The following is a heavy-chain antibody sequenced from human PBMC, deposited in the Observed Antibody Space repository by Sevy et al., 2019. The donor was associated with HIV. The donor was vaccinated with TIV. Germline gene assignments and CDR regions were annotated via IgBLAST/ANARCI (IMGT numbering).Heavy chain of an antibody. CDR1: GYTFTSYA. D-gene: IGHD6-13*01. CDR2: INTNTGNP. V-gene: IGHV7-4-1*02. CDR3: AREVWSSSSWYKALDY. J-gene: IGHJ4*02. Sequence: ASVKVSCKASGYTFTSYAMNWVRQAPGQGLEWMGWINTNTGNPTYAQGFTGRFVFSLDTSVSTAYLQISSLKAEDTAVYYCAREVWSSSSWYKALDYWGQGTLVTVSS.